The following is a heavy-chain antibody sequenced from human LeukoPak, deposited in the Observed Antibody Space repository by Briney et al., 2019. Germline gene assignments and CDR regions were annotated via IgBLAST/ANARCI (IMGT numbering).Heavy chain of an antibody. D-gene: IGHD3-10*01. CDR1: GFTFSSYS. CDR3: ARHGVWFGEFRNFDY. Sequence: GGSLRLSCAASGFTFSSYSMNWVRQAPGKGLEWVSYISSSSSTIYYADSVKGRFTISRDNAKNSLYLQMNSLRAEDTALYYCARHGVWFGEFRNFDYWGQGTLVTVSS. CDR2: ISSSSSTI. V-gene: IGHV3-48*04. J-gene: IGHJ4*02.